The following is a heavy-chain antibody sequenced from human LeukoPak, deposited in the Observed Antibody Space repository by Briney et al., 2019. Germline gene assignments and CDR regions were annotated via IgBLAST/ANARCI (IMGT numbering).Heavy chain of an antibody. CDR3: ARDLSYFDWLLKGWFGP. CDR2: INPNSGGT. D-gene: IGHD3-9*01. J-gene: IGHJ5*02. CDR1: GYTFTGYY. V-gene: IGHV1-2*02. Sequence: ASVKVSCKASGYTFTGYYMHWVRQAPGQGLEWMGWINPNSGGTNYAQKFQGRVTMTRDTSISTAYMELSRLRSDDTAVYYCARDLSYFDWLLKGWFGPWGQGTLVTVSS.